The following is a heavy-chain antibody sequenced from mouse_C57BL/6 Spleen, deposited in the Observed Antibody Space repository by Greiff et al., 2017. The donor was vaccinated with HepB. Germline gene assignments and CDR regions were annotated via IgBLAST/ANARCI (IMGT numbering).Heavy chain of an antibody. CDR1: GYAFSSYW. Sequence: VMLVESGAELVKPGASVKISCKASGYAFSSYWMNWVKQRPGKGLEWIGQIYPGDGDTNYNGKFKGKATLTADKSSSTAYMQLSSLTSEDSAVYFCARWSITTLDYWGQGTTLTVSS. CDR2: IYPGDGDT. CDR3: ARWSITTLDY. J-gene: IGHJ2*01. V-gene: IGHV1-80*01. D-gene: IGHD1-1*01.